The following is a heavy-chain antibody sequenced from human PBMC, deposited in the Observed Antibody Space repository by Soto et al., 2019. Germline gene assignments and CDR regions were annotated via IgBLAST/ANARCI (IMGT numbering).Heavy chain of an antibody. D-gene: IGHD2-2*01. CDR2: ISYDGSNK. CDR3: ARVLLPGWFDP. J-gene: IGHJ5*02. V-gene: IGHV3-30-3*01. Sequence: GESLKISCAASGFTFSSYAMHWVRQAPGKGLEWVAVISYDGSNKYYADSVKGRFTSSRDNSKNTMYLQMNSLRAEDTAVYYCARVLLPGWFDPWGQGTLVTVSS. CDR1: GFTFSSYA.